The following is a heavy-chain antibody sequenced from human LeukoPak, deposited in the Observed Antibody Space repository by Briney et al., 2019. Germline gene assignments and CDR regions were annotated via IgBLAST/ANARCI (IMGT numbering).Heavy chain of an antibody. CDR2: IYTSGST. V-gene: IGHV4-61*02. CDR1: GGSISSGSYY. Sequence: SETLSLTCTVSGGSISSGSYYWSWIQQPAGKGLEWIGRIYTSGSTNYNPSLKSRVTISVDTSKNQFSLKLSSVTAADTAVYYCARGQRYYYDSSGYNWFDPWGQGTLVTVSS. D-gene: IGHD3-22*01. J-gene: IGHJ5*02. CDR3: ARGQRYYYDSSGYNWFDP.